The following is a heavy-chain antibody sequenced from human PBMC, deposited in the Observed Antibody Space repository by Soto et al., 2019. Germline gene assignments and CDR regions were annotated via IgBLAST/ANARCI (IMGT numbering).Heavy chain of an antibody. CDR1: GFTFSSFA. V-gene: IGHV3-23*01. D-gene: IGHD3-22*01. CDR2: ISGSGDNT. J-gene: IGHJ4*02. Sequence: SLRLSCEASGFTFSSFAMSWVRQAPGKGLEWVSAISGSGDNTYYADSVKGRFTISRDNSKSTLYLQMNTLSADDTAVYYCAKVASYDIAFDYWGQGTLVTVSS. CDR3: AKVASYDIAFDY.